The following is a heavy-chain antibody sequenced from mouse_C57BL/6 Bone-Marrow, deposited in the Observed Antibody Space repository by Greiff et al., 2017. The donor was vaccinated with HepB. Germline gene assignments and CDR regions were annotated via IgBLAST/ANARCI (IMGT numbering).Heavy chain of an antibody. V-gene: IGHV5-4*01. CDR1: GFTFSSYA. CDR3: ARDADLLRYFDV. J-gene: IGHJ1*03. Sequence: EVQVVESGGGLVKPGGSLKLSCAASGFTFSSYAMSWVRQTPEKRLEWVATISDGGSYTYYPDNVKGRFTISRDNAKNNLYLQMSQLKSEDTAMYYCARDADLLRYFDVWGTGTTVTVSS. CDR2: ISDGGSYT.